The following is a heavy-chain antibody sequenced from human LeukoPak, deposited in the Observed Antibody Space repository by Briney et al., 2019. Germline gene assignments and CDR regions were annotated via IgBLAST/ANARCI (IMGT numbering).Heavy chain of an antibody. D-gene: IGHD3-3*01. CDR1: GGTFSSYA. V-gene: IGHV1-69*05. Sequence: SVKVSCKASGGTFSSYAISWVRQAPGQGPEWMGGIIPIFGTANYAQKFQGRVTITTDESTSTAYMELSSLRSEDTAVYYCSRDQVYDFWSGYYVWGQGTLVPVSS. J-gene: IGHJ4*02. CDR2: IIPIFGTA. CDR3: SRDQVYDFWSGYYV.